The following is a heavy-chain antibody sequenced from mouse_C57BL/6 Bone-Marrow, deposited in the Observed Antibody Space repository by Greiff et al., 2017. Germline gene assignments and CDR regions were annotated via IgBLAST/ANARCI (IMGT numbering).Heavy chain of an antibody. J-gene: IGHJ1*03. D-gene: IGHD1-1*01. CDR1: GYTFTSYG. V-gene: IGHV1-81*01. Sequence: VQLQESGAELARPGASVKLSCKASGYTFTSYGISWVKQRPGQGLEWIGEIYPRSGNTYYNEKFKGKATLTADKSSSTAYMELRSLTSEDSAVYCGAREGNYYGSLWYCDVWGTGTTVTGSS. CDR3: AREGNYYGSLWYCDV. CDR2: IYPRSGNT.